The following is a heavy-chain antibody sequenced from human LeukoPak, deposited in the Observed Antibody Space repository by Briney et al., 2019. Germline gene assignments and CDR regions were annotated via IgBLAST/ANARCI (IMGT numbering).Heavy chain of an antibody. Sequence: GGSLRLSCAASGFTFSSYAMSWVRQGPGKGLEWVSAISGNGGSAYYADSVKGRFTISRDNTKNTLYLQMNSLRAEDTAVYYCAKSLYASGSPAYYFDYWGQGTLVTVSS. D-gene: IGHD3-10*01. CDR3: AKSLYASGSPAYYFDY. J-gene: IGHJ4*02. CDR1: GFTFSSYA. V-gene: IGHV3-23*01. CDR2: ISGNGGSA.